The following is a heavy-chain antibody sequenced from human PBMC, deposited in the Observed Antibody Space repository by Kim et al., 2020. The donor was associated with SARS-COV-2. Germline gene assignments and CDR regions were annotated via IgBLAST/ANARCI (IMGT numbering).Heavy chain of an antibody. J-gene: IGHJ4*02. Sequence: GGSLRLSCVASGFTFSTYYLAWVRQAPGKGLEWVANIKGDGSETYYVDSVKGRFTISRDNAKNSVYLQMNGLRAEDTAVYYCAREKTVAPYYFDYWGQGTLVTVSS. V-gene: IGHV3-7*01. CDR2: IKGDGSET. D-gene: IGHD4-17*01. CDR1: GFTFSTYY. CDR3: AREKTVAPYYFDY.